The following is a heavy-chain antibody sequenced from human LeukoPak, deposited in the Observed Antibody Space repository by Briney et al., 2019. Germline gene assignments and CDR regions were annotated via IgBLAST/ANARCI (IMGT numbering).Heavy chain of an antibody. CDR2: IYSGGDT. CDR3: ARSTGEGFFDY. D-gene: IGHD1-1*01. CDR1: GITVSSNY. Sequence: PGGSLRLSCAASGITVSSNYMTWVRQAPGKGLEWISVIYSGGDTSSANSVKGRFTISRGNSKNTLFLQMNSLRAEDTAVYYCARSTGEGFFDYWGQGTLVTVSS. J-gene: IGHJ4*02. V-gene: IGHV3-66*01.